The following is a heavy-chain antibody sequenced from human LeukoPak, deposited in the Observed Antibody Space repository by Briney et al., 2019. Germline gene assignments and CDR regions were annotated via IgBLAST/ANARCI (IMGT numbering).Heavy chain of an antibody. V-gene: IGHV3-30*02. J-gene: IGHJ6*03. CDR2: IRHDGSNK. Sequence: GGSLRLSCTTSGFIFSNYGMHWVRQAPGKGLEWVAFIRHDGSNKYYADSVKGRCTISRDNSKNTLYLQMNSLRAEDTAVFYCAKEFKACSGGSCYGPYYMDVWGKGTTVTISS. CDR1: GFIFSNYG. CDR3: AKEFKACSGGSCYGPYYMDV. D-gene: IGHD2-15*01.